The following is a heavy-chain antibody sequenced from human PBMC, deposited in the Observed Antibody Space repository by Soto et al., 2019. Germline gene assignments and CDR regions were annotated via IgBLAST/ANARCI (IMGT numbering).Heavy chain of an antibody. CDR1: GFTFSNAW. V-gene: IGHV3-15*01. J-gene: IGHJ4*02. D-gene: IGHD3-22*01. CDR2: IKSKTDGGTT. Sequence: EVQLVESGGGLVKPGGSLRLSCAASGFTFSNAWMSWVRQAPGKGLEWVGRIKSKTDGGTTDYAAPVKGRFTISRDDSKNTLYLQMNGLKPEDTAVYYCTTDRGVYYYDSSGDAQTYYCFDYWGQGTLVTVSS. CDR3: TTDRGVYYYDSSGDAQTYYCFDY.